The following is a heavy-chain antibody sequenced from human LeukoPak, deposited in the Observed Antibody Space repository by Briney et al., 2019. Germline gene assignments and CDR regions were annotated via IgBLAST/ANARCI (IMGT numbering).Heavy chain of an antibody. CDR2: IIPIFGTA. V-gene: IGHV1-69*05. J-gene: IGHJ4*02. D-gene: IGHD2-21*02. CDR1: GGTFSSYA. Sequence: SVKVSSKASGGTFSSYAISWVRQAPGQGLEWMGRIIPIFGTANYAQKFQGRVTITTDESTSTAYMELSSLRSEDTAVYYCARESVPPYCGGDCCLDYWGQRTLVTVSS. CDR3: ARESVPPYCGGDCCLDY.